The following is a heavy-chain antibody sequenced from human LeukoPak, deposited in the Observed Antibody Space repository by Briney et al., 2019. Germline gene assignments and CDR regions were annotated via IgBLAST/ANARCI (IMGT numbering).Heavy chain of an antibody. D-gene: IGHD5-18*01. V-gene: IGHV1-69*13. J-gene: IGHJ6*04. CDR3: ARDLRGAYSYGAPYYYYGMDV. CDR2: IIPIFGTA. CDR1: GGTFSSYA. Sequence: GASVKVSCKASGGTFSSYAISWVRQAPGQGLEWMGGIIPIFGTANYAQKFQGRDTITADESTSTAYMELSSLRSEDTAVYYCARDLRGAYSYGAPYYYYGMDVWGKGTTVTVSS.